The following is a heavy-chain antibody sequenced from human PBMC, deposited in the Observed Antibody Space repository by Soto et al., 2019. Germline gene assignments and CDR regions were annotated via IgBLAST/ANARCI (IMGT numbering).Heavy chain of an antibody. Sequence: QVQVVESGGGVVQPGRSLRLSCAASGFTFSSYGMHWVRQAPGKGLEWVAVISYDGSDKYYVDSVKGRFTISRDNSKNTLSLQINSLRTEDTAVYYCAFNCNAMHYYYGMDVWGQGTTVTVSS. D-gene: IGHD2-2*01. CDR2: ISYDGSDK. V-gene: IGHV3-30*03. CDR3: AFNCNAMHYYYGMDV. CDR1: GFTFSSYG. J-gene: IGHJ6*02.